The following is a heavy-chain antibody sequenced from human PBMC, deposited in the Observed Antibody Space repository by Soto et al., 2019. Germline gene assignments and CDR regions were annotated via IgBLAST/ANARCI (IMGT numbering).Heavy chain of an antibody. Sequence: QVQLVESGGGVVQPGRSLRLSCAASGFTFSSYAMHWVRQAPGKGLEWVAVISYDGSNKYYADSVKGRFTISRDNSKNTLYLQMTSLRAEDTAVYYCARDPRRYCSGGSCYSYFDYWGQGTLVTVSS. CDR2: ISYDGSNK. V-gene: IGHV3-30-3*01. D-gene: IGHD2-15*01. CDR3: ARDPRRYCSGGSCYSYFDY. CDR1: GFTFSSYA. J-gene: IGHJ4*02.